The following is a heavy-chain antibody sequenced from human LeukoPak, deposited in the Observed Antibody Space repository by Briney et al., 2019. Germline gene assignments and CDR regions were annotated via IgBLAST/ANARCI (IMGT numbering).Heavy chain of an antibody. CDR1: GFSLSPYS. CDR3: ARDAGNSGYGCDL. Sequence: GGSLRLSCAASGFSLSPYSMNWVRQAPGKGLEWVSHIRYTSETFYADSVEGRFTISRDHARNSLYLQMNNLRGEDTAIYYCARDAGNSGYGCDLWGQGTLVTVSS. V-gene: IGHV3-48*01. J-gene: IGHJ5*02. CDR2: IRYTSET. D-gene: IGHD5-12*01.